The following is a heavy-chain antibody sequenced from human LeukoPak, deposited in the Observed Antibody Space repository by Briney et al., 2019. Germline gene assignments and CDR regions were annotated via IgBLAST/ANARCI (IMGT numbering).Heavy chain of an antibody. D-gene: IGHD3-10*01. J-gene: IGHJ4*02. CDR3: GRDNTGSIDY. CDR1: GFTFSSYW. Sequence: PGGSLRLSCAASGFTFSSYWMIWVRQAPGKGLVYVSHMNTDGSTTNYVDSVKGRFTISRDNAKNTLYLQMDSLRAGDTAVYYSGRDNTGSIDYWGQGTLVTVSS. V-gene: IGHV3-74*01. CDR2: MNTDGSTT.